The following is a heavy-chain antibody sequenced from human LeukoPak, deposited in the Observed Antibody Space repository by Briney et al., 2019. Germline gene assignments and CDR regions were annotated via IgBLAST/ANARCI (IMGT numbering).Heavy chain of an antibody. D-gene: IGHD6-13*01. J-gene: IGHJ4*02. V-gene: IGHV4-39*07. CDR3: ARASSSFLCLDY. CDR2: IYYSGST. CDR1: GGSISSSSYY. Sequence: PSETRSLTCTVSGGSISSSSYYWGWIRQPPGKGLEWIGSIYYSGSTHYNPSLKSRVTISVDTSKNQFSLKLSSVTAADTAVYYCARASSSFLCLDYWGQGTLVTVSS.